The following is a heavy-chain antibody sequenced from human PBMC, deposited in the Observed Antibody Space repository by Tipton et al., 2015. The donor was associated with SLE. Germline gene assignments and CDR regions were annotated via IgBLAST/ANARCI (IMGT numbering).Heavy chain of an antibody. CDR1: GYSISSGYY. V-gene: IGHV4-38-2*01. CDR2: IYGSGNS. J-gene: IGHJ6*03. Sequence: TLSLTCAVSGYSISSGYYWGWIRQPPGKGLEGIGSIYGSGNSYYNPSLRSRVTISVDTSKNQFSLNLYSATAADTAVYYCATGYGDDDFYYYYYMDVWGKGITVTVSS. CDR3: ATGYGDDDFYYYYYMDV. D-gene: IGHD4-17*01.